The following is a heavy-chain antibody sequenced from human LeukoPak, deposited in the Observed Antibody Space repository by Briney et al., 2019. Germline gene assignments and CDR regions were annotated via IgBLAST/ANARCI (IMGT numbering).Heavy chain of an antibody. CDR3: ARHVVYSSSWHDAFDI. CDR1: GGSISSYY. J-gene: IGHJ3*02. V-gene: IGHV4-59*08. D-gene: IGHD6-13*01. Sequence: PSETLSLTCTVSGGSISSYYWSWIRQPPGKGLEWIGYIYYSGSTNYNPSLKSRVTISVDTSKNQFSLKLSSVTAADTAVYYCARHVVYSSSWHDAFDIWGQGTMLTLS. CDR2: IYYSGST.